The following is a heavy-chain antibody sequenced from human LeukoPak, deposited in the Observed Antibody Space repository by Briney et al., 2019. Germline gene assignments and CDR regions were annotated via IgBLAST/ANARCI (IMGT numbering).Heavy chain of an antibody. CDR1: GYTSTGYY. Sequence: ASVKVSCKASGYTSTGYYMHWVRQAPGQGLEWMGWINPNSGGTNYAQKFQGRVTMTRDTSISTAYMELSRLRSDDTAVYYCAKDDYGDYSWFDPWGQGTLVTVSS. D-gene: IGHD4-17*01. V-gene: IGHV1-2*02. J-gene: IGHJ5*02. CDR3: AKDDYGDYSWFDP. CDR2: INPNSGGT.